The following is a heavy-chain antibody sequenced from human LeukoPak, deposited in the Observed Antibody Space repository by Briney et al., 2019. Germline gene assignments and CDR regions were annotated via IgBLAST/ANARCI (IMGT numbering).Heavy chain of an antibody. CDR2: ISGSGGST. CDR3: AKTSSGWYDAFDI. D-gene: IGHD6-19*01. J-gene: IGHJ3*02. CDR1: GFTFSSYA. Sequence: GGSLRLSCAASGFTFSSYAMTWVRQAPGKGLEWVSAISGSGGSTYYADSVKGRFTISRDNSKNTLYLQMNSLRAVDTAVYYCAKTSSGWYDAFDIWGQGTMVTVSS. V-gene: IGHV3-23*01.